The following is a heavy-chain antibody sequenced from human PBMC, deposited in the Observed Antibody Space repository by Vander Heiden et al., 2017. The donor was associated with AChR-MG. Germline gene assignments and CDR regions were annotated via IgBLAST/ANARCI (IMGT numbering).Heavy chain of an antibody. J-gene: IGHJ4*01. D-gene: IGHD1-1*01. CDR3: ARAVEEDYFDY. V-gene: IGHV4-31*03. Sequence: QVQLQEPGPGLVKPSQTLSLTCTVSCGSISSCGYCWSWIRQHPGKGLEWIGYICYSGRTYYNPSLKSRVTISVDTSKNQFSLKLSSETAAATAVYYCARAVEEDYFDYWGHGTLVTVSS. CDR2: ICYSGRT. CDR1: CGSISSCGYC.